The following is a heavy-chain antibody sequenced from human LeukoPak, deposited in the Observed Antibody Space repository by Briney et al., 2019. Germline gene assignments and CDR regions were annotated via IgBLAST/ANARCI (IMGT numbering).Heavy chain of an antibody. CDR3: ARETHKTGDYYYYYGMDV. D-gene: IGHD1-1*01. CDR1: GFTFNSYW. CDR2: IKQDGSEK. V-gene: IGHV3-7*01. Sequence: PGGSLRLSCAASGFTFNSYWMSWVRQAPGKGLEWVANIKQDGSEKYYVDSVKGRFTISRDNAKNSLYLQMNSLRAEDTAVYYCARETHKTGDYYYYYGMDVWGQGTTVTVSS. J-gene: IGHJ6*02.